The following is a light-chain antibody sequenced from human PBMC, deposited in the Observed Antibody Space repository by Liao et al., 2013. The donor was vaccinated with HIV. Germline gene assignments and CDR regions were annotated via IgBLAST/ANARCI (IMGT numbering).Light chain of an antibody. Sequence: SYELTQPPSVSVSPGQTASLTCSGDNLGNKYVSWYQQKPGQSPVLVIYKDTKRPSGIPERFSGSNSGNTAALTISGTQAVDEADYYCQAWDSSTAVFGGGTKLTVL. CDR1: NLGNKY. CDR3: QAWDSSTAV. V-gene: IGLV3-1*01. J-gene: IGLJ3*02. CDR2: KDT.